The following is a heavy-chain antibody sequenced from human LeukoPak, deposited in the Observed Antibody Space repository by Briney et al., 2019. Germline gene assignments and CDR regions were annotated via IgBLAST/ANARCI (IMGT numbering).Heavy chain of an antibody. J-gene: IGHJ4*02. CDR1: GGTFSSYA. Sequence: GASVKVSCKASGGTFSSYAISWVRQAPGQGLEWMGGIIPIFGTANYAQKFQGRVTITADKSTSTAYMELSSLRSEDTAVYYCARDWTYSSGWYVMDYWGQGTLVTVSS. V-gene: IGHV1-69*06. D-gene: IGHD6-19*01. CDR3: ARDWTYSSGWYVMDY. CDR2: IIPIFGTA.